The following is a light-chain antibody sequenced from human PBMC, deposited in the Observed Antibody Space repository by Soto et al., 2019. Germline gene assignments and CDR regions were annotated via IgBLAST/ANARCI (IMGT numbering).Light chain of an antibody. Sequence: DIQMTQSPSTLSASVGDRVTITCRASQSISSWLAWYQQKPGKAPKLLIYDASSLESGVPSRFSGSASGTEFTLTISSLQPDDFATYYCQQYHNYWTFGQGTKVDIK. CDR3: QQYHNYWT. CDR1: QSISSW. J-gene: IGKJ1*01. V-gene: IGKV1-5*01. CDR2: DAS.